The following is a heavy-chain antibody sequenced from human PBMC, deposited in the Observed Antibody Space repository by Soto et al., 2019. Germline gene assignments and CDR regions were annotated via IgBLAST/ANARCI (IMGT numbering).Heavy chain of an antibody. Sequence: SVKVSCKASGGTFSSYAISWVRQAPGQGLEWMGGIIPIFGTANYAQKFQGRVTITADESTSTAYMELSSLRSEDTAVYYCARGGIAVAGTPDYYGMDVWGQGTTVTVSS. CDR1: GGTFSSYA. CDR3: ARGGIAVAGTPDYYGMDV. V-gene: IGHV1-69*13. J-gene: IGHJ6*02. D-gene: IGHD6-19*01. CDR2: IIPIFGTA.